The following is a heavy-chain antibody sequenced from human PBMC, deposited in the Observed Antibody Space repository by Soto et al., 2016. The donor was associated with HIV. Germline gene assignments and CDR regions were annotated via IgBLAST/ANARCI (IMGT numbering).Heavy chain of an antibody. CDR3: ARGDATQGVDY. V-gene: IGHV3-30*04. J-gene: IGHJ4*02. CDR1: GFTFSSYA. Sequence: VQLVESGGGVVQPGRSLRLSCAASGFTFSSYAMHWVRQAPGKGLEWVAVISYDGSNKYYADSVKGRFTISRDNSKNTLYLQMNSLRAEDTAVYYCARGDATQGVDYWGQGTLVTVS. CDR2: ISYDGSNK.